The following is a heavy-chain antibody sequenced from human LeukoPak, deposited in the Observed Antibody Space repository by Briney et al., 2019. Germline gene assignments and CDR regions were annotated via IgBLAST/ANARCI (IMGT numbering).Heavy chain of an antibody. CDR1: GGSTSSYY. J-gene: IGHJ4*02. Sequence: PSETLSLTCTVSGGSTSSYYWSWIRQPPGKGLEWIGYIYYSGSTNYSPSLKSRVTISVDTSKNQFSLKVSSVTAADTAVYYCARADVSEYGDYAAFDYWGQGTLVTVSS. CDR3: ARADVSEYGDYAAFDY. D-gene: IGHD4-17*01. V-gene: IGHV4-59*01. CDR2: IYYSGST.